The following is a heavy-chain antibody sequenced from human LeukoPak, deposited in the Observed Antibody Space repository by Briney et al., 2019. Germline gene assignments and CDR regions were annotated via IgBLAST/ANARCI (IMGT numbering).Heavy chain of an antibody. D-gene: IGHD3-22*01. Sequence: GGSLRPSCAASGFTFSDYYMSWIRQAPGKGLEWVSYISSSGSTIYYADSVKGRFTISRDNAKNSLYLQMNSLRAEDTAVYYCARDSYDSSGYPRVEWGQGTLVTVSS. V-gene: IGHV3-11*01. CDR1: GFTFSDYY. CDR3: ARDSYDSSGYPRVE. J-gene: IGHJ4*02. CDR2: ISSSGSTI.